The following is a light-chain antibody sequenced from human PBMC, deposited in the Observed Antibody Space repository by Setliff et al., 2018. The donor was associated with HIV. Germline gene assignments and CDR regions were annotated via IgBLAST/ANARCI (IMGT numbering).Light chain of an antibody. CDR3: SSYAGNNLYV. J-gene: IGLJ1*01. CDR1: SSDIGDYNY. CDR2: EVT. V-gene: IGLV2-8*01. Sequence: QSVLAQPPSASGPPGQSVTISCTGTSSDIGDYNYVSWFQHRPGNAPKLIIYEVTKRPSGVPNRFSGSKSGNTASLTVSWLQTEDEADYYCSSYAGNNLYVFGTGTKVTVL.